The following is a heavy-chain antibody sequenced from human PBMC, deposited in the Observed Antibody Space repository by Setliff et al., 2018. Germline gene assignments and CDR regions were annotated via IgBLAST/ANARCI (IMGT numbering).Heavy chain of an antibody. Sequence: PSETLSLTCTFYGGPFSDYYWGWVRQTPGEGLEWIAEINPSGTTNYIPSLKSRLTISVDTSKRQFSLKLNSVTAADTAVYYCRFWSYVYKNDYWAQGTLVTVSS. CDR3: RFWSYVYKNDY. CDR2: INPSGTT. V-gene: IGHV4-34*01. D-gene: IGHD3-16*01. CDR1: GGPFSDYY. J-gene: IGHJ4*02.